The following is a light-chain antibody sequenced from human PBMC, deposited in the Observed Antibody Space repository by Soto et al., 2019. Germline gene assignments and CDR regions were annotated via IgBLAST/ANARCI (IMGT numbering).Light chain of an antibody. CDR1: RRDVGGYNY. CDR3: SSYVGSDVFV. Sequence: QSVLTQPPSASGSPGQSVRISCTGTRRDVGGYNYVAWYQQHQGKAPKLMIYEVTKRPSGVPDRFSGSKSGNTAFLTVSGLQPGDDADYYCSSYVGSDVFVFGTGTKLTVL. CDR2: EVT. J-gene: IGLJ1*01. V-gene: IGLV2-8*01.